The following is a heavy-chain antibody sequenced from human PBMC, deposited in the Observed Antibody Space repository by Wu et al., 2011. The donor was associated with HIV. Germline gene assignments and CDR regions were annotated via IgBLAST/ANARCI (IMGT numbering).Heavy chain of an antibody. CDR1: GYTFTGYY. V-gene: IGHV1-2*02. CDR2: INPNSGGT. CDR3: AREGEDIVVVVAATPWFDP. J-gene: IGHJ5*02. D-gene: IGHD2-15*01. Sequence: QVQLVQSGAEVKKPGASVKVSCKASGYTFTGYYMHWVRQAPGQGLEWMGWINPNSGGTNYAQKFQGRVTMTRDTSISTAYMELSRLRSDDTAVYYCAREGEDIVVVVAATPWFDPWGQGTLVTVSS.